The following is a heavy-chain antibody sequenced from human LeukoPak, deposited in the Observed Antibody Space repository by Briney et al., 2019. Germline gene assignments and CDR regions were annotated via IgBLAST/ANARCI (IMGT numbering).Heavy chain of an antibody. V-gene: IGHV1-8*01. CDR2: MNPNSGNT. CDR1: GCTFTSYD. D-gene: IGHD5-24*01. J-gene: IGHJ4*02. CDR3: ARMARRWLQLRVFDY. Sequence: ASVKVSCKASGCTFTSYDINWVRQATGQGLEWMGWMNPNSGNTGYAQKLQGRVTMTRNTSISTAYMELSSLRSEDTAVYYCARMARRWLQLRVFDYWGQGTLVTVSS.